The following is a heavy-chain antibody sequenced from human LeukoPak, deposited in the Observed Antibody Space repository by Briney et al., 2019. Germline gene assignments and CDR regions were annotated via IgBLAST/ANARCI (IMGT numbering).Heavy chain of an antibody. D-gene: IGHD3-22*01. Sequence: GGSLRLSCAASGFTFTNFAMHWVRQAPGKGLEWVAVISNDERNKYYADSVKGRFTISRDDSKNTPYLQMNSLRAEDTAVYYCAKDPTYYYDSSGYYPFDYWGQGTLVTVSS. CDR2: ISNDERNK. CDR1: GFTFTNFA. CDR3: AKDPTYYYDSSGYYPFDY. V-gene: IGHV3-30*04. J-gene: IGHJ4*02.